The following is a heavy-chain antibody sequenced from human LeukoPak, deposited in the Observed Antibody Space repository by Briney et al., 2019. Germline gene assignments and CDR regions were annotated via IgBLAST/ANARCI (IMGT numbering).Heavy chain of an antibody. V-gene: IGHV1-46*01. J-gene: IGHJ4*02. CDR1: GYTFTRYY. Sequence: ASVKVSCKASGYTFTRYYMHWVRQASGQGLEWMGIINPRGGSTSYAQKFQGRVTMTRDTSTSTVYVELSSLRSEDTAVYYCARDFWVTTVSTPDYWGQGTLVTVSS. D-gene: IGHD4-11*01. CDR3: ARDFWVTTVSTPDY. CDR2: INPRGGST.